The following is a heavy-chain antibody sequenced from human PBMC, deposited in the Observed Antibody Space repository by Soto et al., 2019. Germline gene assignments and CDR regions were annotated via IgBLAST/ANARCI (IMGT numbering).Heavy chain of an antibody. CDR1: GGSISSGGYY. J-gene: IGHJ3*02. Sequence: QVQLQESGPGLVKPSQTLSLTCTVSGGSISSGGYYWSWIRQHPGKGLEWIGYIYYSGSTYYNSSLKSLVTISVDTSKNQFSLKLSSVTAADTAVYYCARVCGGDCHNAFDIWGQGTMVTVSS. CDR3: ARVCGGDCHNAFDI. V-gene: IGHV4-31*01. CDR2: IYYSGST. D-gene: IGHD2-21*02.